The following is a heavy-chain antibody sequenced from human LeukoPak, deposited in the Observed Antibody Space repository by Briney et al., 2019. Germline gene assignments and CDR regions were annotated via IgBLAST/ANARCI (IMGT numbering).Heavy chain of an antibody. D-gene: IGHD6-6*01. Sequence: GRSLRLSCAASGFTFSSYAMHWVRQAPGKGLEWVAVISYDGSNKYYADSVKGRFTISRDNSKNTLYLQMNSLRAEDTAVYYCARDLEYSSSWGMDVWGQGTTVTVSS. CDR3: ARDLEYSSSWGMDV. CDR2: ISYDGSNK. V-gene: IGHV3-30-3*01. CDR1: GFTFSSYA. J-gene: IGHJ6*02.